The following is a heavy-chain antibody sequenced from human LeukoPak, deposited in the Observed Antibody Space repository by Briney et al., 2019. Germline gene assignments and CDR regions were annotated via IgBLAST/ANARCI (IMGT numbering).Heavy chain of an antibody. CDR1: CGSISSSSYY. V-gene: IGHV4-39*01. J-gene: IGHJ4*02. Sequence: SETLSLTCTVSCGSISSSSYYWGWIRQPPGKGLEWIGSIYYSGSTYYNPSLKRRVTISVDTSKNQFSLKLSSVTAADTAVYYCARHSLSLRGVDRYYFDYWGQGTLVTVSS. CDR3: ARHSLSLRGVDRYYFDY. CDR2: IYYSGST. D-gene: IGHD3-10*01.